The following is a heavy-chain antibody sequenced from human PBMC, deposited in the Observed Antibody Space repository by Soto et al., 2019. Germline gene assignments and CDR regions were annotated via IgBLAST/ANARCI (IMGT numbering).Heavy chain of an antibody. CDR2: FDPEDGEA. CDR3: ATTYYYDSSGYYRAFDI. J-gene: IGHJ3*02. CDR1: GYTLTELS. V-gene: IGHV1-24*01. D-gene: IGHD3-22*01. Sequence: ASVKVSCKVSGYTLTELSMHWVRQAPGKGLEWMGGFDPEDGEAIYAQKFQGRGTMTEDTSTDTAYMELSSLRSEDTAVYYCATTYYYDSSGYYRAFDIWGQGTMVTVSS.